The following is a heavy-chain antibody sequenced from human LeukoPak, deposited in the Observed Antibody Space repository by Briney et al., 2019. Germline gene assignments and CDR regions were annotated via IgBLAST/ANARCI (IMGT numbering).Heavy chain of an antibody. CDR2: ISGSGGST. CDR3: AKDRQKRYYYDSSGYYYLDAFDI. CDR1: GFTFSSYA. V-gene: IGHV3-23*01. Sequence: GGSLRLSCAASGFTFSSYAMSWVRQAPGKGLEWVSAISGSGGSTYYADSVKGRFTISRDNSKNTVYLQMNSLRGEDTAVYYCAKDRQKRYYYDSSGYYYLDAFDIWGQGTMVTVSS. J-gene: IGHJ3*02. D-gene: IGHD3-22*01.